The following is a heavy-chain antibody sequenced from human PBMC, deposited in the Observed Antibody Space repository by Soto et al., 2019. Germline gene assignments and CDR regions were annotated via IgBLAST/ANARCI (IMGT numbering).Heavy chain of an antibody. J-gene: IGHJ6*03. D-gene: IGHD3-16*01. CDR3: ARNYDYIWGSYPSYYMDV. CDR1: GYTFTSYY. V-gene: IGHV1-46*03. CDR2: INPSGGST. Sequence: ASVKVSCKASGYTFTSYYMHWVRQAPGQGLEWMGIINPSGGSTSYAQKFQGRVTMTRDTSTSTVYMELSSLRSEDTAVYYRARNYDYIWGSYPSYYMDVWGKGTTVTVSS.